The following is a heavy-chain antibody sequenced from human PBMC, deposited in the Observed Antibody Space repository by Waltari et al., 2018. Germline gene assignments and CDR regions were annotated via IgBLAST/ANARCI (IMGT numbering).Heavy chain of an antibody. CDR2: IRYDVSNK. V-gene: IGHV3-30*02. J-gene: IGHJ4*02. CDR1: GFTFSSYG. Sequence: QVQLVESGGGVVQPGGSLSLSCAASGFTFSSYGLPWVRQAPGKGLEWVAFIRYDVSNKYYADSVKGRFTISRDNSKNTLYLQMNSLRAEDTAVYYCAKDASSSWLDYWGQGTLVTVSS. CDR3: AKDASSSWLDY. D-gene: IGHD6-13*01.